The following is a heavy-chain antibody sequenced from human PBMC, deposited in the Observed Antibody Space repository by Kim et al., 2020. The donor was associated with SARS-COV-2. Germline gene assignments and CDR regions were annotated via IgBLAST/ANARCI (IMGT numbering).Heavy chain of an antibody. CDR2: INYRATT. CDR1: GGSFSGFY. CDR3: ARRDYSASERASCGMDV. V-gene: IGHV4-34*01. Sequence: SETLSLTCAVTGGSFSGFYWAWIRQPPGKALEWIGEINYRATTAYSPSLKSRVTISEDMSKNQFSLKLTSVTAADTAVYYCARRDYSASERASCGMDVWGQGITVTVSS. J-gene: IGHJ6*02. D-gene: IGHD3-10*01.